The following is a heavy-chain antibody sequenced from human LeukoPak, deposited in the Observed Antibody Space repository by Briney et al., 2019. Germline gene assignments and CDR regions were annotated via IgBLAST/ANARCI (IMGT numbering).Heavy chain of an antibody. D-gene: IGHD3-22*01. CDR3: ARLMIVVVTFDY. CDR1: GFTFSSYA. V-gene: IGHV4-39*01. Sequence: GSLRLSCAASGFTFSSYAMSWVRQPPGKGLEWIGSIYYSGSTYYNPSLKSRVTISVDTSKNQFSLKLSSVTAADTAVYYCARLMIVVVTFDYWGQGTLVTVSS. CDR2: IYYSGST. J-gene: IGHJ4*02.